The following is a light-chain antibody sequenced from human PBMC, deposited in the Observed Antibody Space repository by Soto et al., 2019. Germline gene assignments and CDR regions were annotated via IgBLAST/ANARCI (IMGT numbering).Light chain of an antibody. CDR3: QSYDSSLTNAV. CDR1: SSDVGGYNY. J-gene: IGLJ2*01. V-gene: IGLV2-14*01. Sequence: QSALTQPASVSGSPGQSITISCTGTSSDVGGYNYVSWYQQHPGKAPKLVISEDSDRPSGVSNRFSGSKSGTSVSLAITGLRGEDEADYHCQSYDSSLTNAVFGGGTKLTVL. CDR2: EDS.